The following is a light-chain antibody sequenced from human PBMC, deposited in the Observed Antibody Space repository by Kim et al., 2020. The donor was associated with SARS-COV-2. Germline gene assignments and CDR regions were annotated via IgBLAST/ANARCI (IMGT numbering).Light chain of an antibody. V-gene: IGLV2-11*01. Sequence: QSVLTQPASVSGSPGRSITISCTGTSSDVGGYNYVSWYQQHPGKAPQLIIYGVNKWPSGVPDRFSGSKSGNTASLTISGLQAEDEADYYCCSYAGSYTYVFGTGTKVTVL. CDR3: CSYAGSYTYV. J-gene: IGLJ1*01. CDR1: SSDVGGYNY. CDR2: GVN.